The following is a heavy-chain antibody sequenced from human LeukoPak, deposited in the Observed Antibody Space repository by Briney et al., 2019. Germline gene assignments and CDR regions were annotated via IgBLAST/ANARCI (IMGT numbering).Heavy chain of an antibody. Sequence: GGSLRPSCAASGFAFSSYAMHWVRQAPGKGLEWVALISYDESNTFYADSVKGRFTISRDNSKDTLYLQMNSLRAEDTAVYYCAKIGRRYDFWTGYYEEEVDYMDVWGKGTTVTVSS. J-gene: IGHJ6*03. CDR1: GFAFSSYA. D-gene: IGHD3-3*01. CDR2: ISYDESNT. V-gene: IGHV3-30*04. CDR3: AKIGRRYDFWTGYYEEEVDYMDV.